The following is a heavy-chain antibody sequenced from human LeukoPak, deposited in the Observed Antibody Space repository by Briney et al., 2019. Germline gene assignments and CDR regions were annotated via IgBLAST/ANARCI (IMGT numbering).Heavy chain of an antibody. J-gene: IGHJ5*02. CDR2: IYSGGST. CDR1: GITVSTNH. Sequence: TGGSLRLSCVAPGITVSTNHMSWVRQAPGKGLEWVSVIYSGGSTFYADSVKGRFTVSRDNSKDTVFLEMKSLRAEDTAVYYCARGITATSGFDPWGQGTLVTVSS. D-gene: IGHD1-7*01. V-gene: IGHV3-66*01. CDR3: ARGITATSGFDP.